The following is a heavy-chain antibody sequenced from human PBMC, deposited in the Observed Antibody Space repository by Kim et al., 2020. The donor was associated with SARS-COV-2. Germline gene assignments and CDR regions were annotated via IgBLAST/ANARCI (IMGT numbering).Heavy chain of an antibody. CDR1: GFTFSSYA. CDR3: VPLLRANSGYDLDY. Sequence: GGSLRLSCAASGFTFSSYAMSWVRQAPGKGLEWVSAINGPGGSTYYADSVKGRFTISRDNSMNTLSLQMISLRAEDTAVYYCVPLLRANSGYDLDYWGQGTLVTVSS. CDR2: INGPGGST. J-gene: IGHJ4*02. D-gene: IGHD5-12*01. V-gene: IGHV3-23*01.